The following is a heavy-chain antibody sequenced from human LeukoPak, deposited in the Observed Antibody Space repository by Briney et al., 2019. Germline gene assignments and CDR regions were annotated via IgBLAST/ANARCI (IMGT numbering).Heavy chain of an antibody. CDR3: AKEGRLTVAAVVVENYFDF. CDR1: GFTFSAYA. Sequence: GGSLRLSCSASGFTFSAYAMYWVRQAPGKGLEYVSGISSNGGSSFYADSVKGRFTISRDNSKTTVSLQMNSLTTDDTAVYYCAKEGRLTVAAVVVENYFDFWGQGTPVIVSA. D-gene: IGHD3-22*01. V-gene: IGHV3-64*04. CDR2: ISSNGGSS. J-gene: IGHJ4*02.